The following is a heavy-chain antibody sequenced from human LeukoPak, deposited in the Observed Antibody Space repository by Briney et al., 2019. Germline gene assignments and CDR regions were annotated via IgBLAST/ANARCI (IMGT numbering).Heavy chain of an antibody. CDR3: ARDPQYQLLSLDY. J-gene: IGHJ4*02. CDR1: GFTFSSYW. D-gene: IGHD2-2*01. V-gene: IGHV3-7*01. Sequence: GGSLSLSGAASGFTFSSYWMSWVRQAPGKGREWVANIKQDGSEKYYVDSVRGRFTISRDNAKNSLYLQMNSLRAEDTAVYYCARDPQYQLLSLDYWGQGTLVTVSS. CDR2: IKQDGSEK.